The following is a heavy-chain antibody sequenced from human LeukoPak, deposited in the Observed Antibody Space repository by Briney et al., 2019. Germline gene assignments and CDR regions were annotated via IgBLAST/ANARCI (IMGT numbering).Heavy chain of an antibody. J-gene: IGHJ4*02. CDR3: ARLIVVVPTSTPPVGHSADY. CDR1: GFTFSSYS. CDR2: ISGGSSYI. Sequence: GESLRLSCAASGFTFSSYSMNWVRQAPGKGLEWVSSISGGSSYIYYADSVKGRFTISRDNAKNSLYLQMNSLRAEDTAVYYCARLIVVVPTSTPPVGHSADYWGRGTLVTVSS. V-gene: IGHV3-21*01. D-gene: IGHD2-2*02.